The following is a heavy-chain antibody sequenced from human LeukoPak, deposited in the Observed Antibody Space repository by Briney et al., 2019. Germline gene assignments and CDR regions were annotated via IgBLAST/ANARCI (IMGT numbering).Heavy chain of an antibody. CDR1: GYTFTGYY. CDR2: INPNSGGT. V-gene: IGHV1-2*02. Sequence: VASVKVSCKASGYTFTGYYMHWVRQAPGHGLEWMGWINPNSGGTNYAQKFQGRVTMTRDTSISTAYMELSRLRSDDTAVYYCARSLGYYYYYYMDVWGKGTTVTVSS. J-gene: IGHJ6*03. CDR3: ARSLGYYYYYYMDV.